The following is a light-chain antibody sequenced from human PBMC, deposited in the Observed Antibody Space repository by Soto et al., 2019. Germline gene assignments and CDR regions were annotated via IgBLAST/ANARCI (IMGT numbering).Light chain of an antibody. CDR1: SSDVGSYNL. Sequence: QSALTQPASVSGSPGQSITISCTGTSSDVGSYNLVSWYQQHPGKAPKLMIYEGSKRPSWVSNRFSGSTSGNTASQTISGLQAEDEADDDCCSYAGSSTFVVFGGGTKVTVL. CDR3: CSYAGSSTFVV. J-gene: IGLJ2*01. V-gene: IGLV2-23*03. CDR2: EGS.